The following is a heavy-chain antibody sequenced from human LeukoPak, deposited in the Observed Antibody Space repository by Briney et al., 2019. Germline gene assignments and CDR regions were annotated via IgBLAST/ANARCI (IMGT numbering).Heavy chain of an antibody. Sequence: GGSLRLSCAASGFTFDDYAMHWVRQAPGKGLEWVSGISWNSGSIGYADSVKGRFTIPRDNAKNSLYLQMNSLRAEDTALYYCAKVRAPYYYDSSGYYLGVGAFDIWGQGTMVTVSS. D-gene: IGHD3-22*01. CDR2: ISWNSGSI. V-gene: IGHV3-9*01. CDR3: AKVRAPYYYDSSGYYLGVGAFDI. J-gene: IGHJ3*02. CDR1: GFTFDDYA.